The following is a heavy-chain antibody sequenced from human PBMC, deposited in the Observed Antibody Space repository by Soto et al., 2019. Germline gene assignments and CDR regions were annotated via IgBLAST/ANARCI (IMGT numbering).Heavy chain of an antibody. CDR3: ARGGSSSDNGIDV. Sequence: EVQLVESGGGLVQPGGSLRVSCAASGFTFSTYSMNWVRQAPGKGLEWVSYMSSRSLTIYYTDSVKGRFTISRDNAKNSLYLQMNRLRDEDTAVYYWARGGSSSDNGIDVWGQGTTVTVSS. CDR1: GFTFSTYS. CDR2: MSSRSLTI. J-gene: IGHJ6*02. V-gene: IGHV3-48*02. D-gene: IGHD6-6*01.